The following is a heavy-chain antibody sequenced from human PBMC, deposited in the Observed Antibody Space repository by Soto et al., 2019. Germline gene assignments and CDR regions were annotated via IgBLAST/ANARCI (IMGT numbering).Heavy chain of an antibody. V-gene: IGHV4-59*01. CDR1: GGSISSYY. CDR2: IYYSGST. CDR3: ARGPARDLYYYYGMDV. Sequence: SSETLSLTCTVSGGSISSYYWSWIRQPPGKGLEWIGYIYYSGSTNYNPSLKSRVTISVDTSKNQFSLKLSSVTAADTAVYYCARGPARDLYYYYGMDVWGQGTTVTVSS. J-gene: IGHJ6*02.